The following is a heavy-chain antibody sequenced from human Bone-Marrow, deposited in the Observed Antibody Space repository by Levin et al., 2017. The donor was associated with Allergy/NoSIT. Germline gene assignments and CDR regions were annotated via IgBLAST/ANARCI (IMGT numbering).Heavy chain of an antibody. D-gene: IGHD1-26*01. CDR1: GFTFSSYT. V-gene: IGHV3-30*04. CDR2: MSFDGREK. Sequence: LSLTCAASGFTFSSYTMHWVRQAPGKGLEWVAVMSFDGREKYYADSVKGRFTISRDNSKSTLCLEMNSLRVEDTSIYYCAREKQFSGYFDYWGQGALVTVSA. J-gene: IGHJ4*02. CDR3: AREKQFSGYFDY.